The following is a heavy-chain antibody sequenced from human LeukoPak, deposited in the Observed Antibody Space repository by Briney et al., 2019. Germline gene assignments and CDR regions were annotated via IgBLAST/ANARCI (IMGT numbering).Heavy chain of an antibody. J-gene: IGHJ5*02. V-gene: IGHV4-59*01. CDR3: ARTENYYDSSGYYNWFDP. Sequence: SETLSLTCTVSGGXISSYYWSWIRQPPGKGLEWIGYIYYSGSTNYNPSLKSRVTIAVDTSKNQFSLKLSSVTAADTAVYYCARTENYYDSSGYYNWFDPWGQGTLVTVS. CDR1: GGXISSYY. CDR2: IYYSGST. D-gene: IGHD3-22*01.